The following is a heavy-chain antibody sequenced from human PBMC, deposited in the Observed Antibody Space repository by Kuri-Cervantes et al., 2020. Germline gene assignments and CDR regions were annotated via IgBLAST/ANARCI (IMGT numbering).Heavy chain of an antibody. CDR3: ARAPEGDHDYVWGSPLYYY. CDR2: IYDSGST. Sequence: SETLSPTCTVPDGTISSVGYSWSWVRQHTGKGLEWIGYIYDSGSTYYNTSLKSRVTISVDTSKNQFSLKLSSVTASDTAVYYCARAPEGDHDYVWGSPLYYYWGQGTLVTVSS. J-gene: IGHJ4*02. V-gene: IGHV4-31*03. D-gene: IGHD3-16*01. CDR1: DGTISSVGYS.